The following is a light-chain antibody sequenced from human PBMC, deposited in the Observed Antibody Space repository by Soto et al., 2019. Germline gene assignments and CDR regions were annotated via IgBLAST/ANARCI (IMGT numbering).Light chain of an antibody. CDR1: STDVGGYKY. J-gene: IGLJ1*01. CDR2: EVT. Sequence: QSALAQPASVSGSPGQSITISCTGTSTDVGGYKYVSWYQHHPGKAPKLIIYEVTKRPSGVPDRFSGSRSGTTASLTVSGLQAEDEADYYCGSYAGGNTFVFGTGTKLTVL. CDR3: GSYAGGNTFV. V-gene: IGLV2-8*01.